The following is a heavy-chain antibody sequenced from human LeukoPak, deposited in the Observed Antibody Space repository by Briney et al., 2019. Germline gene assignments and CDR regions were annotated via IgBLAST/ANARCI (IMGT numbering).Heavy chain of an antibody. D-gene: IGHD3-10*01. J-gene: IGHJ4*02. V-gene: IGHV4-4*02. Sequence: SGTLSLTCAVSGGSISSSNWWSWVRQPPGKGLEWIGEIYHSGSTNYNPSLKSRVTISVDKSKNQFSLKLSSVTAADTAVYYCVREAADGSGSYFDYWGQGTLVTVSS. CDR1: GGSISSSNW. CDR2: IYHSGST. CDR3: VREAADGSGSYFDY.